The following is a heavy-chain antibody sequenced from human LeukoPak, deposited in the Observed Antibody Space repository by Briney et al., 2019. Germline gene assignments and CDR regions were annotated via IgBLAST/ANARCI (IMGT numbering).Heavy chain of an antibody. V-gene: IGHV3-74*01. CDR1: GITFSSYC. D-gene: IGHD2-15*01. J-gene: IGHJ4*02. Sequence: QTGGSLRLSCAVSGITFSSYCVHWVRQDPGRGLLWVSRINTKATSKNDAASVQARFTISRDNAKKTLYLQMSSLRADEREVYYCVIDLGDYNDFWGQETLVSV. CDR2: INTKATSK. CDR3: VIDLGDYNDF.